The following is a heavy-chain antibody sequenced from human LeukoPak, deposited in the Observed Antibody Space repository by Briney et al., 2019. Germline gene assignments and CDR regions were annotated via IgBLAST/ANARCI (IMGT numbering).Heavy chain of an antibody. CDR2: ISSSGSTI. V-gene: IGHV3-11*01. J-gene: IGHJ4*02. D-gene: IGHD5-12*01. CDR1: GFTFSDYY. CDR3: ARDPIVATLAPRDY. Sequence: GGSLRLSCAASGFTFSDYYMSWIRQAPGKGLEWVSYISSSGSTIYYADSVRGRFTISRDNAKNSLYLQMNSLRAEDTAVYYCARDPIVATLAPRDYWGQGTLVTVSS.